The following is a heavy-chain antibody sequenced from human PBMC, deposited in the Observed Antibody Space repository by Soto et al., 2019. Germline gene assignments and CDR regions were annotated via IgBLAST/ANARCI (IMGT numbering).Heavy chain of an antibody. Sequence: QVQLQESGPGLVKPSETLSLTCTVSGGSISSYYWSWIRQPAGKGLEWIGRIYTSGSTNYNPSLKSRVTMSVDTSKNQFSVKLSSVTAADTAVYYCARDRIAARPTWFDPWGQGTLVTVSS. CDR1: GGSISSYY. CDR3: ARDRIAARPTWFDP. J-gene: IGHJ5*02. CDR2: IYTSGST. D-gene: IGHD6-6*01. V-gene: IGHV4-4*07.